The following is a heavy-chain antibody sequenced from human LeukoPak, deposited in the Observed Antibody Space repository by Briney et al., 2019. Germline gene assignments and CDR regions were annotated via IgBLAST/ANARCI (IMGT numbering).Heavy chain of an antibody. CDR3: ALHSMSDLDY. J-gene: IGHJ4*02. V-gene: IGHV4-38-2*02. CDR1: GYSISSGYY. Sequence: SETLSLTCTVSGYSISSGYYWGWIRQPPGKGLEWIGSIYHSGSTYYNPSLKSRVTISVDTSKNRFSLKLSSVTAADTAVYYCALHSMSDLDYWGQGTLVTVSS. D-gene: IGHD2/OR15-2a*01. CDR2: IYHSGST.